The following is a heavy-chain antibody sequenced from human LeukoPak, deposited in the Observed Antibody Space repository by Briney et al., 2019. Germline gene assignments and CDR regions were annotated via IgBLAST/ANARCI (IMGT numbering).Heavy chain of an antibody. CDR2: IYYSGST. CDR3: AREDCSSTSCSGYYYYYMDV. CDR1: GGSISSYY. V-gene: IGHV4-59*01. D-gene: IGHD2-2*01. J-gene: IGHJ6*03. Sequence: SETLSLTCTVSGGSISSYYWSWIRQPPGKGLEWIGYIYYSGSTNYNPSLKSRVTISVDTSKNQFSLKLSSVTAADTAVYYCAREDCSSTSCSGYYYYYMDVWGKGTTVTVSS.